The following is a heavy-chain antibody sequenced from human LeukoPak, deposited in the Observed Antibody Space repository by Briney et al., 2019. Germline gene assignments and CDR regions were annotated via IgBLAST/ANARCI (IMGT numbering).Heavy chain of an antibody. J-gene: IGHJ4*02. CDR3: ARRIAAAGFGY. D-gene: IGHD6-13*01. V-gene: IGHV4-34*01. Sequence: PSETLSLTXAVYGGSFSGYYWSWIRQPPGKGLEWIGEINHSGSTNYNPSLKSRVTISVDTSKNQFSLKLSSVTAADTAVSYCARRIAAAGFGYWGQGTLVTVSS. CDR1: GGSFSGYY. CDR2: INHSGST.